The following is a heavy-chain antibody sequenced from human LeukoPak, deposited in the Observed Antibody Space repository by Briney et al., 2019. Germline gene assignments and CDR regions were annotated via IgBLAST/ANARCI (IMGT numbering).Heavy chain of an antibody. V-gene: IGHV1-3*01. CDR2: INAGNGNT. Sequence: ASVKVSCKASGYTFTSYAMHWVRQAPGQRLEWMGWINAGNGNTKYSQKFQGRVTITRDTSASKAYLELSNLRSGATAVYYCGRGLSKVAGLVDYWGQGTAVAVSS. J-gene: IGHJ4*02. CDR1: GYTFTSYA. CDR3: GRGLSKVAGLVDY. D-gene: IGHD3-16*02.